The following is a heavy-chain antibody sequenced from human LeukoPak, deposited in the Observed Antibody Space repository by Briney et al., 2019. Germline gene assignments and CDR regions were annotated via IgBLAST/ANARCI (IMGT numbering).Heavy chain of an antibody. J-gene: IGHJ4*02. CDR3: ARFSPRALGNYFDY. Sequence: SETLSLTCTVSGGSISSSSYYWGWIRQPPGTGLEWIGNIYYSGSTYYLPSLKNRVTISVDTSKNQFSLKLSSVTAADTAVYYCARFSPRALGNYFDYWGQGTLVTVSS. D-gene: IGHD3-16*01. CDR1: GGSISSSSYY. V-gene: IGHV4-39*07. CDR2: IYYSGST.